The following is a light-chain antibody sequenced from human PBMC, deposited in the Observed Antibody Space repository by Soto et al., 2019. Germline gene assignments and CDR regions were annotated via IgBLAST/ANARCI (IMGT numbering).Light chain of an antibody. Sequence: QLVLTQPPSVSGAPGQRVTISCTGSSSNIGAHYDVHWYQQLPGTAPKLLIYGNSNRPSGVPDRFSGSKSGTSASLAITGLQAEDEADYYCQSYDNSLSVYVFGTGTTLTVL. J-gene: IGLJ1*01. CDR3: QSYDNSLSVYV. CDR2: GNS. CDR1: SSNIGAHYD. V-gene: IGLV1-40*01.